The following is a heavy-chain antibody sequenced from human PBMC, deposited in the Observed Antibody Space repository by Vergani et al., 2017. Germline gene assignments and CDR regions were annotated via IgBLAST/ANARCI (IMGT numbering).Heavy chain of an antibody. CDR3: AKVGGERWLQFWYYYGMDV. D-gene: IGHD5-24*01. J-gene: IGHJ6*02. V-gene: IGHV3-23*04. CDR2: ISGSGGST. Sequence: EVQLVESGGVVVQPGGSLRLSCAASGFTFDDYTMHWVRQAPGKGLEWVSAISGSGGSTYYADSVKGRFTISRDNSKNTLYLQMNSLRAEDTAVYYCAKVGGERWLQFWYYYGMDVWGQGTTVTVSS. CDR1: GFTFDDYT.